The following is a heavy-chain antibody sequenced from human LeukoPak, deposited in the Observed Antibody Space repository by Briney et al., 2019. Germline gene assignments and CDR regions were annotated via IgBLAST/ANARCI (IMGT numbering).Heavy chain of an antibody. D-gene: IGHD3-10*01. CDR3: AKEEVTVRGVPYWYFDL. V-gene: IGHV3-23*01. Sequence: GGSLRLSCAASGFTFSSYTMSWVRQAPGKGLEWVSAISGSGGSTYYADSVKGRFTISRDNSKNSLYLQMNSLRAEDTALYYCAKEEVTVRGVPYWYFDLWGRGTLVTVSS. CDR1: GFTFSSYT. J-gene: IGHJ2*01. CDR2: ISGSGGST.